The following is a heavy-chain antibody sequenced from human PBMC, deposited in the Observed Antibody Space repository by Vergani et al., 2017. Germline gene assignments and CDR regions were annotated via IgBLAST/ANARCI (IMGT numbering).Heavy chain of an antibody. Sequence: QVTLRESGPALVKPTQTLTLTCTFSGFSLSTSVMCVSWIRQPPGKALEWLERIDWVDDKYYSTSLKTRLTISKDTSKNQVVLTMTNMDPVDTATYYCARTGYRYSKAFDYWGQGTLVTVSS. D-gene: IGHD5-18*01. J-gene: IGHJ4*02. V-gene: IGHV2-70*15. CDR2: IDWVDDK. CDR1: GFSLSTSVMC. CDR3: ARTGYRYSKAFDY.